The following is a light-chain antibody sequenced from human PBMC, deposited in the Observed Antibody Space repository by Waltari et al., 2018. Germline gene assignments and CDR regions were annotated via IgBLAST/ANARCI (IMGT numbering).Light chain of an antibody. V-gene: IGLV2-11*01. Sequence: QSVLTQPRSVSGSPGQSVTISCTGTSSDVGGYDYVSWYQHHPGKAPKLMICDVTKRPSGVPDRFSGSKSGNTASLPISGLQAEDEADYYCCSYAGSYTHVVFGGGTKLTVL. CDR3: CSYAGSYTHVV. CDR2: DVT. CDR1: SSDVGGYDY. J-gene: IGLJ2*01.